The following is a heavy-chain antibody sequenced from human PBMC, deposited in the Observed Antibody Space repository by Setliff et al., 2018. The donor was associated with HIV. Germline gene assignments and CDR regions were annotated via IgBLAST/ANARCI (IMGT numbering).Heavy chain of an antibody. V-gene: IGHV4-39*01. CDR2: IYYTGTT. CDR3: AKPYYDISGYYFYYFDY. J-gene: IGHJ4*02. Sequence: LSLTCTVSGGSISSRSNYWGCIRQPPGKGLEWIGTIYYTGTTYYNPSLQSRVTLSVDTSKNQFSLKLSSVTAADTAFYYCAKPYYDISGYYFYYFDYWGQGTLVTVSS. D-gene: IGHD3-22*01. CDR1: GGSISSRSNY.